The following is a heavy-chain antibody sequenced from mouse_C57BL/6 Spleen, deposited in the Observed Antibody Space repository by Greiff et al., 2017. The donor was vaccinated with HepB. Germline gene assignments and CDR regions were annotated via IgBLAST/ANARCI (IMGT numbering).Heavy chain of an antibody. CDR3: ARELGRDYAMDY. J-gene: IGHJ4*01. V-gene: IGHV5-9*01. CDR2: ISGGGGNT. D-gene: IGHD4-1*01. CDR1: GFTFSSYT. Sequence: DVHLVESGGGLVKPGGSLKLSCAASGFTFSSYTMSWVRQTPEKRLEWVVTISGGGGNTYYPDSVKGRFTISRDNAKNTLYLQMSSLRSEDTALYYCARELGRDYAMDYWGQGTSVTVSS.